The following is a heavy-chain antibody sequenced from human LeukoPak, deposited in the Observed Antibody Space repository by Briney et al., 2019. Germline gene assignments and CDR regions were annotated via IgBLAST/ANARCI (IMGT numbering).Heavy chain of an antibody. D-gene: IGHD6-19*01. CDR3: ARDRSVAGELYYFDY. Sequence: GGSLRLSCAASGFTFSSYSMNWVRQAPGKGLEWVSSISSSSYIYYADSVKGRFTISRDNAKNSLYLQMNSLRAEDTAVYYCARDRSVAGELYYFDYWGQGTLVTVSS. CDR2: ISSSSYI. V-gene: IGHV3-21*01. J-gene: IGHJ4*02. CDR1: GFTFSSYS.